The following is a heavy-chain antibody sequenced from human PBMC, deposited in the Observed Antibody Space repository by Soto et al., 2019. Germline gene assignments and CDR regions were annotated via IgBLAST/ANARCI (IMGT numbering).Heavy chain of an antibody. V-gene: IGHV3-23*01. CDR2: ISGSGGST. D-gene: IGHD2-15*01. J-gene: IGHJ4*02. Sequence: PGGSLRLSCAASGVTFSSYAMSWVRQAPGKGLEWVSAISGSGGSTYYADSVKGRFTISRDNSKNTLYLQMNSLKTEDTAVYYSITDSMFVAVASPAQFDYWGQGTLVTVSS. CDR3: ITDSMFVAVASPAQFDY. CDR1: GVTFSSYA.